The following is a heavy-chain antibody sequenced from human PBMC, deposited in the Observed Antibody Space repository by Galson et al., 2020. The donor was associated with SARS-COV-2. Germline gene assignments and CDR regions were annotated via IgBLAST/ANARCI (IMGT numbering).Heavy chain of an antibody. V-gene: IGHV1-2*06. CDR2: INPNSGDT. CDR1: GYTFSGHY. J-gene: IGHJ5*02. Sequence: ASVTVSCKASGYTFSGHYMNWVRLAPGPGLEWMGRINPNSGDTDVAQKFQGRVTMTTDTSLTTAYMELSMLTSDDTAVYYCTRGSNSSPFYHFDPWGQGTLVTVSS. D-gene: IGHD3-10*01. CDR3: TRGSNSSPFYHFDP.